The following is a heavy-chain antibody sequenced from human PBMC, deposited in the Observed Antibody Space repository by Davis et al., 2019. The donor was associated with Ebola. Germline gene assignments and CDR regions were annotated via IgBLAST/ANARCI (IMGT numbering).Heavy chain of an antibody. J-gene: IGHJ4*02. Sequence: PGGSLRLSCAASGFTFSSYGMHWVRQAPGKGLEWVAVIWYDGSNKYYADSVKGRFTISRDNSKNTLYLQMNSLRAEDTAVYYCAKERRGYSGYGPAVWGQGTLVTVSS. CDR3: AKERRGYSGYGPAV. V-gene: IGHV3-33*06. D-gene: IGHD5-12*01. CDR1: GFTFSSYG. CDR2: IWYDGSNK.